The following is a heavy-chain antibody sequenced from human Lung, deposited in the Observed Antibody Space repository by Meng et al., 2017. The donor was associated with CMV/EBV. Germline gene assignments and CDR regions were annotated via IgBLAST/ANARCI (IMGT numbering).Heavy chain of an antibody. Sequence: GEXXKISCAASGFTFSSYWMSWVRQAPGKGLEWVANIKQDGCEKYYVDSVKGRFTISRDNAKNSLYLQMNSLRAEDTAVYYCARETDSSGWAYWGQGTRVTVSS. CDR1: GFTFSSYW. D-gene: IGHD3-22*01. J-gene: IGHJ4*02. CDR3: ARETDSSGWAY. CDR2: IKQDGCEK. V-gene: IGHV3-7*01.